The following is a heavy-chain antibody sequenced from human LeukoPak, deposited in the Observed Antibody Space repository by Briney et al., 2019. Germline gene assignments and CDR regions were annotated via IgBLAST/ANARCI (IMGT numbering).Heavy chain of an antibody. CDR1: GGSTSSYY. V-gene: IGHV4-59*01. CDR3: ARVGEPGILDYYYYYMDV. D-gene: IGHD2-15*01. CDR2: IYYSGST. Sequence: SETLSLTCTVSGGSTSSYYWSWIRQPPGKGLEWIGYIYYSGSTNYNPSLKSRVTISVDTSKNQFSLKLSSVTAADTAVYYCARVGEPGILDYYYYYMDVWGKGTTVTVSS. J-gene: IGHJ6*03.